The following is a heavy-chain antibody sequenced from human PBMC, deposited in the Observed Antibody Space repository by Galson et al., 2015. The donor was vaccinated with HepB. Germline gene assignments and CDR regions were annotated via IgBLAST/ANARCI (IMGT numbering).Heavy chain of an antibody. CDR3: ARELGAGSDT. Sequence: CAISGDSVSTSGTALGWIRQTPSGSLEWLGRTYYRSKWYNDYAVSLKSRITISPDTSKNQLSLQLNSVTPEDTAVNYCARELGAGSDTWGQGTLVTVSS. CDR2: TYYRSKWYN. D-gene: IGHD3-16*01. CDR1: GDSVSTSGTA. J-gene: IGHJ5*02. V-gene: IGHV6-1*01.